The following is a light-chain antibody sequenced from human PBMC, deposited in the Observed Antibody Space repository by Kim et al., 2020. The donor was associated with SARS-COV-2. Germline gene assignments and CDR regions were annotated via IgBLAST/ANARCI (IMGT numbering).Light chain of an antibody. J-gene: IGLJ3*02. Sequence: GQSITISCTGSTSDVGGYDYVSWYQQHSGEAPKLMIYDVSHRPTGVSNRFSGSKSGTTAALTISGLRPEDEADYFCSSYTATSTILFGGGTKLTVL. V-gene: IGLV2-14*03. CDR3: SSYTATSTIL. CDR1: TSDVGGYDY. CDR2: DVS.